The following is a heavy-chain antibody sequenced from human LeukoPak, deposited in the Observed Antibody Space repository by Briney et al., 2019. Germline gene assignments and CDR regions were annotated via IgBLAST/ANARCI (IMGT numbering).Heavy chain of an antibody. V-gene: IGHV4-59*11. J-gene: IGHJ5*02. Sequence: SETLSLTCTVSGSSISSHYCSWIRQPPGNGLEWIGYIYYSGSTNYNPSLKSRVTISVDTSKNQFSLKLSSVTAADTAVYYCAREDWSNWFDAWGQGTLVTVSS. CDR1: GSSISSHY. CDR3: AREDWSNWFDA. D-gene: IGHD2-21*01. CDR2: IYYSGST.